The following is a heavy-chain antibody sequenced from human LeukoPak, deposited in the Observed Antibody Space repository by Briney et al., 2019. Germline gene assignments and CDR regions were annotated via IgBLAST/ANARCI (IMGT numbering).Heavy chain of an antibody. J-gene: IGHJ4*02. CDR2: IWNDGSHQ. CDR1: GFTFRTYG. Sequence: GTSLRLSCAASGFTFRTYGMHWVRQAPGKGLEWVAVIWNDGSHQFYEESVKGRFTISRDNSRNTLFLQMNSLRAEDTAVYYCARARYCSSISCYKDYWGQGTLVTVSS. D-gene: IGHD2-2*02. V-gene: IGHV3-33*01. CDR3: ARARYCSSISCYKDY.